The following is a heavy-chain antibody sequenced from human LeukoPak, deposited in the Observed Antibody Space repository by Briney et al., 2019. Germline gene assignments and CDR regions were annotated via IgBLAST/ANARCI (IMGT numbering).Heavy chain of an antibody. D-gene: IGHD3-22*01. Sequence: ASVKVSCKASGYTFTGYYMHWLRQAPGQGLEWMGRINPNSGGTNYAQKFQDRVTMTRDTSISTAYMELSRLRSDDTAVYYCARAKTSGSSGYYYDWDFDYWGQGTLVTVSS. J-gene: IGHJ4*02. CDR2: INPNSGGT. V-gene: IGHV1-2*06. CDR1: GYTFTGYY. CDR3: ARAKTSGSSGYYYDWDFDY.